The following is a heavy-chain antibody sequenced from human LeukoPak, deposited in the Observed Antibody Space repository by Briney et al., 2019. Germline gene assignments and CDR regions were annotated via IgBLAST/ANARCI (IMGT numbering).Heavy chain of an antibody. V-gene: IGHV3-30*18. D-gene: IGHD1-26*01. Sequence: GRSLRLSCAASGFTFSSYGMHWVRQAPGKGLEWVAVISYEGSNKYYADSVKGRFTISRDNSKNTLYLQMNSLRAEDTAVYYCAKDVKVGAHYFDYWGQGTLVTVSS. CDR1: GFTFSSYG. J-gene: IGHJ4*02. CDR2: ISYEGSNK. CDR3: AKDVKVGAHYFDY.